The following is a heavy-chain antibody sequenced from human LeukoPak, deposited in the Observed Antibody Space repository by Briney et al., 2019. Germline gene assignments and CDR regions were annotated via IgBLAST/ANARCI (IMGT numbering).Heavy chain of an antibody. J-gene: IGHJ4*02. CDR3: ARNYYDRSNFDC. V-gene: IGHV4-4*07. D-gene: IGHD3-22*01. CDR1: GASISNYY. Sequence: SETVSLTCTVSGASISNYYWTWIRQPAAKGLEWIGRIYPSGTTNYNPSLKGRVTLSVDTSNNQFSLKLSSVTAADTAVYYCARNYYDRSNFDCWGQGTLVTVSS. CDR2: IYPSGTT.